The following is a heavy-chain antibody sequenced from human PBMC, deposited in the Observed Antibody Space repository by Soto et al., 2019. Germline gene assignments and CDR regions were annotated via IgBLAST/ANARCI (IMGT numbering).Heavy chain of an antibody. J-gene: IGHJ6*02. D-gene: IGHD2-8*01. CDR1: GGSISSGGYY. CDR3: GRDNMVSLGGMDA. Sequence: SETLSLTCTVSGGSISSGGYYWSWIRQHPGKGLEWIGYIYYSGSTYYNPSLKSRVTISVDTSKNQFSLMLSSVTAADTAVYYCGRDNMVSLGGMDAWGQGTTVTVSS. CDR2: IYYSGST. V-gene: IGHV4-31*03.